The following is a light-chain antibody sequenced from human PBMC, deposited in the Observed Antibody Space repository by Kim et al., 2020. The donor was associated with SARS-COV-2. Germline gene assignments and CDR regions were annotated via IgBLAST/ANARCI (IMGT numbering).Light chain of an antibody. CDR1: QSITRI. Sequence: VSPGERATLYCRASQSITRILAWYQEKPGQAPRLRMSDASTRATGIPGRFSGSGSGKEFTLTISSLQSEDFAVYYCQQYTNWPPYTFGQGTKLEIK. CDR2: DAS. J-gene: IGKJ2*01. CDR3: QQYTNWPPYT. V-gene: IGKV3-15*01.